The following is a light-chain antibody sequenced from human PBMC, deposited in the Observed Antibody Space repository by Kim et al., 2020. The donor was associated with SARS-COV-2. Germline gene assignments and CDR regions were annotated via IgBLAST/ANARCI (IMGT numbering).Light chain of an antibody. CDR1: QNMGTD. CDR3: QQRNSWPPAVT. CDR2: DAS. Sequence: PGDRATLTCRARQNMGTDLAWYQQRTVQAPRLLVYDASNRATGVPDRFSGSGSGTDFTLTISSLETEDFSIYYCQQRNSWPPAVTFGGGTKVDIK. J-gene: IGKJ4*01. V-gene: IGKV3-11*01.